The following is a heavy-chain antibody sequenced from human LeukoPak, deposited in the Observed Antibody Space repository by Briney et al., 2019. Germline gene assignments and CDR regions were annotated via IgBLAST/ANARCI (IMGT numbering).Heavy chain of an antibody. V-gene: IGHV1-2*02. Sequence: ASVKVSCKASGYIFTGYCMHWVRQAPGQGLEWMGWINPNSGGTVYAQTFQGRVTMTRDMSISTVYMELNRLKSDDTAMYYCARGRGGCGGSNWFDPWGQGTLVTVSS. D-gene: IGHD6-19*01. CDR1: GYIFTGYC. J-gene: IGHJ5*02. CDR2: INPNSGGT. CDR3: ARGRGGCGGSNWFDP.